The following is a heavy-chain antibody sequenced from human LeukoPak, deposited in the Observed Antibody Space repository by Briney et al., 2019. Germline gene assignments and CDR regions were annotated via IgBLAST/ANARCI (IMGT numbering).Heavy chain of an antibody. CDR1: GGSISSGGYY. D-gene: IGHD3-22*01. V-gene: IGHV4-31*03. J-gene: IGHJ5*02. CDR2: IYYSGST. CDR3: ARESYDSSGYYWFDP. Sequence: SETPSLTCTVSGGSISSGGYYWSWIRQHPGKGLEWIGYIYYSGSTYYNPSLKSRVTISVDTSKNQFSLKLSSVTAADTAVYYCARESYDSSGYYWFDPWGQGTLVTVSS.